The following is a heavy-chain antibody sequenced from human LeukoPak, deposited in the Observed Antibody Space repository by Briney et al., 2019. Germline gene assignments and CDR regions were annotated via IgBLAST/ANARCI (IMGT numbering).Heavy chain of an antibody. CDR3: ARAYGPLAFDI. CDR2: IYYSGST. V-gene: IGHV4-59*01. CDR1: GGSISNYY. J-gene: IGHJ3*02. D-gene: IGHD3-10*01. Sequence: SETLSLTCTVSGGSISNYYWSWIRQPPGKGLEWIGYIYYSGSTNYNPSLKSRVTISLDTSKNQFSLELTSVTAADTAVYYCARAYGPLAFDIWGQGTMVTVSS.